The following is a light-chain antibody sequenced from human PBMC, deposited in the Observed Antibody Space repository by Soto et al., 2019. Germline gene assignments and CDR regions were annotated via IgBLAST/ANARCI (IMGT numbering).Light chain of an antibody. V-gene: IGLV2-8*01. Sequence: QSALTQPPSASGSFGQSVTISCTGTSSDVGGYNYVSWYQQHPGKAPKLMIYEVSERPSGVPDRFSGSKSGNTASLTVSGLQADDEADYYCSSYSRTTYPSLLGTGPKVAVL. J-gene: IGLJ1*01. CDR3: SSYSRTTYPSL. CDR2: EVS. CDR1: SSDVGGYNY.